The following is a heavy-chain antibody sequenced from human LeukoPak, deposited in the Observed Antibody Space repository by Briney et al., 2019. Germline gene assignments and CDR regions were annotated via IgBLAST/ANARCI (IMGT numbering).Heavy chain of an antibody. J-gene: IGHJ5*02. CDR2: ISAYNGNT. CDR1: GYTFTSYG. V-gene: IGHV1-18*04. CDR3: ARVGPRYCSGGSCSRFDP. D-gene: IGHD2-15*01. Sequence: ASVKVSCKASGYTFTSYGISWVRQAPGQGLEWMGWISAYNGNTNYAQKLQGRVTMTTDTSTSTAYMELRSLRSDDTAVYYCARVGPRYCSGGSCSRFDPWGQGTLGTVSS.